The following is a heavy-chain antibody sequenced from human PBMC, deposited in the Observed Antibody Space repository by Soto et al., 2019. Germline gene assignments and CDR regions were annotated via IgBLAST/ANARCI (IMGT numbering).Heavy chain of an antibody. CDR1: GDSMDNHRW. CDR2: IFQSGST. D-gene: IGHD1-26*01. Sequence: SETLSLTCAVFGDSMDNHRWWSWVRQSPGKGLEWIGEIFQSGSTNYNPSLKTRVTISVDKSKNQFSLKLSSVTTADTAVYYCARVYSGSYSDYWGQRTLVTVSS. J-gene: IGHJ4*02. CDR3: ARVYSGSYSDY. V-gene: IGHV4-4*02.